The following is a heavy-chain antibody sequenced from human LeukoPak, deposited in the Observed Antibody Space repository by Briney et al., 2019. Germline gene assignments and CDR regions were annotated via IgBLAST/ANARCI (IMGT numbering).Heavy chain of an antibody. Sequence: GGSLRLSCATSGFSFNDYYMSWIRQAPGKGLEWLSYISSSGSTIYYADSVTGRFTISRDNAKNSLYLQMSSLRAEDTAVYYCARHSHDSSGYHFDYWGQGTLVTVSS. CDR1: GFSFNDYY. V-gene: IGHV3-11*01. CDR2: ISSSGSTI. J-gene: IGHJ4*02. CDR3: ARHSHDSSGYHFDY. D-gene: IGHD3-22*01.